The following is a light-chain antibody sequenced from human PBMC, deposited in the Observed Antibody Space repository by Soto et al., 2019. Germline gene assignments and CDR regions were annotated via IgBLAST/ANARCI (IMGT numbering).Light chain of an antibody. Sequence: EIVMTQSPATLSVSPGERATLSCRASQSVSSNFAWYHQKPGQAPRLLIYGASTRATGIPARFSGSRSGTEFTLTISSLQAEDFAVYYCQQYNNWPQTFGQGTKVDIK. CDR2: GAS. CDR3: QQYNNWPQT. J-gene: IGKJ1*01. V-gene: IGKV3-15*01. CDR1: QSVSSN.